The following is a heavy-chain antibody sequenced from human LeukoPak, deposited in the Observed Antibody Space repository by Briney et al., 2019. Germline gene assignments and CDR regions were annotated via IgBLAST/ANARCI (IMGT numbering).Heavy chain of an antibody. J-gene: IGHJ3*02. D-gene: IGHD4-17*01. CDR1: GFTFSTYW. CDR2: INRDGSST. V-gene: IGHV3-74*01. Sequence: GGSLRLSCAASGFTFSTYWMHWVRQAPGKGLVWVSRINRDGSSTGYGDSVKGRFTISRDNAKNTVYLQMNSLSAEDTSMYYCTFSSYGDHVGVDAFDIWGQGTMVTVSS. CDR3: TFSSYGDHVGVDAFDI.